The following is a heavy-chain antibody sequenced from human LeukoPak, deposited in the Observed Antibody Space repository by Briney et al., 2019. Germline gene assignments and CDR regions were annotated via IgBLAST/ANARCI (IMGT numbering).Heavy chain of an antibody. CDR2: IYPGDSDT. Sequence: GESLKISCKGSGYSFTSYWIGWVRQMPGKGLEWMGIIYPGDSDTRYSPSFQGQVTISADKSISTAYLQWSSLKASDTAMYYCARGPRDGYNFRYFDYWGQGTLVTVSS. D-gene: IGHD5-24*01. CDR3: ARGPRDGYNFRYFDY. CDR1: GYSFTSYW. V-gene: IGHV5-51*01. J-gene: IGHJ4*02.